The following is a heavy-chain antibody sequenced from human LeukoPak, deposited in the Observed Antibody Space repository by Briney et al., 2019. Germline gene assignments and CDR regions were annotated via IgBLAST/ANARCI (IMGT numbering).Heavy chain of an antibody. Sequence: SETLSLTCTVSGGSISSYYWSWIRQPPGKGLEWIGYIYYSGSTNYNPSLKSRVTISVDTSKNQFSLKLSSVTAADTAVYYCARVLGDGYNYAFDIWGQGTMVTVSS. CDR3: ARVLGDGYNYAFDI. J-gene: IGHJ3*02. D-gene: IGHD5-24*01. CDR2: IYYSGST. V-gene: IGHV4-59*01. CDR1: GGSISSYY.